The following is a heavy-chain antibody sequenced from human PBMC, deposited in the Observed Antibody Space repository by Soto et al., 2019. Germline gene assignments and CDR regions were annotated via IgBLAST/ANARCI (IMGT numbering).Heavy chain of an antibody. D-gene: IGHD6-19*01. Sequence: QPGGSLRLSCAASGFTFSSYAMTWVRQAPGKGLEWVSGISGNGGSAQYADSVKGRFTISRDNSKDTLYLQMSSLRAEDTAKYYCAKGASGWFPPIDYWGQGALVTVSS. V-gene: IGHV3-23*01. CDR1: GFTFSSYA. CDR2: ISGNGGSA. CDR3: AKGASGWFPPIDY. J-gene: IGHJ4*02.